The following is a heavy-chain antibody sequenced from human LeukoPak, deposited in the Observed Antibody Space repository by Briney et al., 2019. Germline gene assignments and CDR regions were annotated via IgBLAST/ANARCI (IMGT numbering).Heavy chain of an antibody. Sequence: GASVKVSCKASGGTFSSYAISWVQQAPGQGLEWMGRIIPILGIANYAQKFQGRVTITADKSTSTAYMELSSLRSEDTAVYYCAREVEMATENGMDVWGQGTTVTVSS. V-gene: IGHV1-69*04. J-gene: IGHJ6*02. CDR2: IIPILGIA. CDR1: GGTFSSYA. CDR3: AREVEMATENGMDV. D-gene: IGHD5-24*01.